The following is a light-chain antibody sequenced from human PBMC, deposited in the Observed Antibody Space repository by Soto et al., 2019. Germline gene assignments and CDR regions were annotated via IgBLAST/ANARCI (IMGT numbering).Light chain of an antibody. CDR1: SSDVGGYNY. V-gene: IGLV2-8*01. CDR3: SSYAGSNNFEV. Sequence: QSALTQPPSASRSPGQSVTISCTGTSSDVGGYNYVSWYQQHPGKAPNLMIYEVSKRPSGVPDRFSGSKSGNTASLTVSGLQAEDEADYYCSSYAGSNNFEVFGTGTKVTVL. CDR2: EVS. J-gene: IGLJ1*01.